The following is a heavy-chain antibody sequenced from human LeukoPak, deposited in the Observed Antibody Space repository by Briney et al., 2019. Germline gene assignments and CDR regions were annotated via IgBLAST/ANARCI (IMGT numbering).Heavy chain of an antibody. Sequence: GGSLRLSCEASGFTLSSYWMHWVRQAPGKGLVWVSRINNDGSTEHYADSVKGRFTISRDNAENTLYLQMNSLRAEDTAVYYCSRGPETYYYDSSAYYWGQGTLVTVSS. D-gene: IGHD3-22*01. CDR3: SRGPETYYYDSSAYY. CDR2: INNDGSTE. V-gene: IGHV3-74*01. J-gene: IGHJ4*02. CDR1: GFTLSSYW.